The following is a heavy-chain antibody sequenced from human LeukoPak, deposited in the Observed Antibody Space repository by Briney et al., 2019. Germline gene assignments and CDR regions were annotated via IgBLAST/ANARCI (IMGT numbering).Heavy chain of an antibody. CDR1: GGSISTYY. CDR2: IYYSGST. D-gene: IGHD3-10*01. Sequence: SETLSLTCTVSGGSISTYYWSWLRQSPGKGLEWIGYIYYSGSTSYNPSLKSRVTISIDTSKTQFSLKLSSVTAADTAVYYCARVVYSGSWGYFDYWGQGALVTVSS. CDR3: ARVVYSGSWGYFDY. J-gene: IGHJ4*02. V-gene: IGHV4-59*01.